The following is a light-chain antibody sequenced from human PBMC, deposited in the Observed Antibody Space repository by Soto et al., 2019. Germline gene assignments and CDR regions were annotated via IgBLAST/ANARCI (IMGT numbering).Light chain of an antibody. CDR1: QSISNY. CDR3: QQTYTTPQT. CDR2: AAS. J-gene: IGKJ1*01. Sequence: DIQMIQSPSSLSASVGDRVTITCRTSQSISNYLNWYQQIPGKAPKLLIYAASNLENGVPLRFSGSGSGTDFTLTISSLQPEDFATYYCQQTYTTPQTFGQGTKVDIK. V-gene: IGKV1-39*01.